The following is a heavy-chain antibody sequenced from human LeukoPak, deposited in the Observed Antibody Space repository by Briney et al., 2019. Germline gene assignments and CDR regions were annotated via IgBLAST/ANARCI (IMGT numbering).Heavy chain of an antibody. V-gene: IGHV4-38-2*01. CDR3: ARPISTQGYFGVVID. CDR1: GYSISSASY. D-gene: IGHD3-3*01. J-gene: IGHJ4*02. CDR2: IYHSGSP. Sequence: SETLSLTCAVSGYSISSASYWGWIRQPPGKGLEWIGNIYHSGSPYYNPSLKSRVTISVDTSKNQFSLKLSSVTAADTAVYYCARPISTQGYFGVVIDWGQGTLVTVSS.